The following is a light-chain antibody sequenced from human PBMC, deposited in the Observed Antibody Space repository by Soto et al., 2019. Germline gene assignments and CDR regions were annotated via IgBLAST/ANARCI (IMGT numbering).Light chain of an antibody. CDR3: QSYDSSLSGSYV. CDR2: SNN. Sequence: QSVLTQPPSVSGAPGQRVTISCTGSSSNIGAGYDVHWYQRLPGTAPKVLIYSNNNRPSGVPDRFSGSKSGTSASLAITGLQAEDEADYYCQSYDSSLSGSYVFGTGTKVPS. CDR1: SSNIGAGYD. J-gene: IGLJ1*01. V-gene: IGLV1-40*01.